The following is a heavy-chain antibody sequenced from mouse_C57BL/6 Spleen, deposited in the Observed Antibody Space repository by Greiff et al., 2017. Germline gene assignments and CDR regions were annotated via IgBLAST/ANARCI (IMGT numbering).Heavy chain of an antibody. D-gene: IGHD2-3*01. CDR1: GYTFTSYW. V-gene: IGHV1-50*01. J-gene: IGHJ4*01. Sequence: VQLQQPGAELVKPGASVKLSCKASGYTFTSYWMQWVKQRPGQGLEWIGEIDPSDSYTNYNQKFKGKATLTVDTSSSTAYMQLSSLTSEDSAVYYCAKKGASYDGYYYAMDYWGQGTSVTVSS. CDR3: AKKGASYDGYYYAMDY. CDR2: IDPSDSYT.